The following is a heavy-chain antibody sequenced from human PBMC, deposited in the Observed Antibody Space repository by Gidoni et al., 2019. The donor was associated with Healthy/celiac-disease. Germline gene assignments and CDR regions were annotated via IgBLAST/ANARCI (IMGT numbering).Heavy chain of an antibody. D-gene: IGHD3-22*01. J-gene: IGHJ6*02. Sequence: EVQLVESGGGLVQPGGSLRLSCAASGFTFRSYSMNWVRQAPGKGLKWVSYISSSSSTIYYADSVKGRFTISRDNAKNSLYLQMNSLRDEDTAVYYCARDGGYYYDSSGASYYYGMDVWGQGTTVTVSS. V-gene: IGHV3-48*02. CDR2: ISSSSSTI. CDR3: ARDGGYYYDSSGASYYYGMDV. CDR1: GFTFRSYS.